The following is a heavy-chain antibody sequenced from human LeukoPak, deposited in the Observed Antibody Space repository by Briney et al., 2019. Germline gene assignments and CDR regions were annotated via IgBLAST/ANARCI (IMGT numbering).Heavy chain of an antibody. J-gene: IGHJ4*02. CDR3: AREGRSSTPGY. V-gene: IGHV4-4*07. CDR1: GGSISSYY. D-gene: IGHD2-15*01. CDR2: ISASGNT. Sequence: PSETLSLTCTVSGGSISSYYWSWIRQPAGKGPEWIGRISASGNTNYNPSLSSRVTMSVDTSRSQFSLKLRSVTAADTAVYYCAREGRSSTPGYWGQGTLVTVSS.